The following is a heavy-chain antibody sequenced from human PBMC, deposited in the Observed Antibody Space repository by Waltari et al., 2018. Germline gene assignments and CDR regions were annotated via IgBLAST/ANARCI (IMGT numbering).Heavy chain of an antibody. CDR3: ARSPLMGERTVRAFDI. CDR1: GFTFSSYS. CDR2: ISSSSSTI. V-gene: IGHV3-48*01. D-gene: IGHD3-16*01. J-gene: IGHJ3*02. Sequence: EVQLVESGGGLVQPGGSLRLSCAASGFTFSSYSMNWVRQAPGKGLEWVSYISSSSSTIYYADSVKGRFTISRDNAKNSLYLQMNSLRAEDTAVYYCARSPLMGERTVRAFDIWGQGTMVTVSS.